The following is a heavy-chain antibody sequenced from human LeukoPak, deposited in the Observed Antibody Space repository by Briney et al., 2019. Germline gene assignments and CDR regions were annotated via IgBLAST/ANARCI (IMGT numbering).Heavy chain of an antibody. V-gene: IGHV1-46*01. D-gene: IGHD5-24*01. CDR3: ARDSGDGYNFDY. CDR1: GYTFTSYY. CDR2: INPGGGST. Sequence: ASVQVSFKASGYTFTSYYMHWVRQAPGQGLEWMGIINPGGGSTCYAQKFQGRVTMTRDTFTSTVYMELSSLRSEDTAVYYCARDSGDGYNFDYWGQGTLVTVSS. J-gene: IGHJ4*02.